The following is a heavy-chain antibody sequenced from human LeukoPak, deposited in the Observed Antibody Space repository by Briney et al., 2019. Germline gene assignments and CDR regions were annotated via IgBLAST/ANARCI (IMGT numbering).Heavy chain of an antibody. CDR1: GGTFRNYI. J-gene: IGHJ5*02. CDR2: VMPMFNTS. CDR3: AKVQNEVVPIAMRGWFDP. Sequence: SVKVSCEASGGTFRNYIFSWVRQAPGQGLEWMGGVMPMFNTSNYAQKFQGRVTITADENTSTVYMELSSLTSEDTAVYYCAKVQNEVVPIAMRGWFDPWGQGTLVAVSS. V-gene: IGHV1-69*13. D-gene: IGHD2-2*01.